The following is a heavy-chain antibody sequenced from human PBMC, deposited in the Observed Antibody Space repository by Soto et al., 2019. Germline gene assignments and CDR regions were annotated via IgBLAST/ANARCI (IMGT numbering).Heavy chain of an antibody. V-gene: IGHV3-48*01. Sequence: GESLKISCAASGFTFSSYSMNWVRQAPGKGLEWVSYISSSSSTIYYADSVKGRFTISRDNAKNSLYLQMNSLRAEDTAVYYCAREGLGSTIKWSYYYYYYMDVWGKGTTVTVSS. CDR3: AREGLGSTIKWSYYYYYYMDV. CDR1: GFTFSSYS. J-gene: IGHJ6*03. CDR2: ISSSSSTI. D-gene: IGHD3-16*01.